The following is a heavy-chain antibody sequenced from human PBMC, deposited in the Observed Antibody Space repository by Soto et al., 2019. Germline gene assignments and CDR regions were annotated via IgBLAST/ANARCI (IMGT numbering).Heavy chain of an antibody. CDR2: INPNSGGT. V-gene: IGHV1-2*02. Sequence: ASVKVSCKASGYTFTGYYMHWVRQAPGQGLEWMGWINPNSGGTNYAQKFQGRVTMTRDTSISTAYMELSGLRSEDTAVYYCATYSTAMVTGIDYWGQGTLVTVSS. CDR1: GYTFTGYY. D-gene: IGHD5-18*01. CDR3: ATYSTAMVTGIDY. J-gene: IGHJ4*02.